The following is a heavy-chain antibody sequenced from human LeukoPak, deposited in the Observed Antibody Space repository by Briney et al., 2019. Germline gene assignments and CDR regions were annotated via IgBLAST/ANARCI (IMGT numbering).Heavy chain of an antibody. D-gene: IGHD3-22*01. CDR3: ARGRYYDSSGYYSLNFDY. Sequence: SESLSLTCAVYGESFSCYYWSWMRQPPGKGLEWIGEINHSGSTNYNPSLKSRVTISVDTSKNQFSLKLSSVTAADTAVYYCARGRYYDSSGYYSLNFDYWGQGTLVTVSS. CDR1: GESFSCYY. J-gene: IGHJ4*02. V-gene: IGHV4-34*01. CDR2: INHSGST.